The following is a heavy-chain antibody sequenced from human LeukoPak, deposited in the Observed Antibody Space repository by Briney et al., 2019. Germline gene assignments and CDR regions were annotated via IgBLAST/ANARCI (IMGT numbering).Heavy chain of an antibody. CDR2: INTDGIIT. CDR3: ARDPYRGAPDYLDY. Sequence: GGSLRLSCAASGFPFNNYWMHWVRQVPGKGLVWVSRINTDGIITSYADSVKGRFTISRDNAKNRLYLQMNSLRAEDTAVYYCARDPYRGAPDYLDYWGQGTLVTVSS. CDR1: GFPFNNYW. J-gene: IGHJ4*02. V-gene: IGHV3-74*01. D-gene: IGHD1-14*01.